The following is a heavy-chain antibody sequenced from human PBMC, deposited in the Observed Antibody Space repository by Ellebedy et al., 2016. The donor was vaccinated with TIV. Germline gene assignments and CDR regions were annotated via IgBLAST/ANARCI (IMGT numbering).Heavy chain of an antibody. D-gene: IGHD6-19*01. V-gene: IGHV1-69*04. J-gene: IGHJ2*01. CDR3: ASPMYGYSSGSGYFDL. CDR1: GGTFSSYA. CDR2: IIPILGIA. Sequence: SVKVSCXASGGTFSSYAISWVRQAPGQGLEWMGRIIPILGIANYAQKFQGRVTITADKSTSTAYMELSSLRSEDTAVYYCASPMYGYSSGSGYFDLWGRGTLVTVSS.